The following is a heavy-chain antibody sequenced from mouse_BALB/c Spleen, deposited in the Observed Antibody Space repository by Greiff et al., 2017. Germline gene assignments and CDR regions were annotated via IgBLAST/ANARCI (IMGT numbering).Heavy chain of an antibody. CDR2: ISSGGSYT. Sequence: EVQRVESGGGLVKPGGSLKLSCAASGFTFSSYAMSWVRQSPEKRLEWVAEISSGGSYTYYPDTVTGRFTISRDNAKNTLYLEMSSLRSEDTAMYYCARGGRNYQAWFAYWGQGTLVTVSA. D-gene: IGHD2-1*01. V-gene: IGHV5-9-4*01. CDR3: ARGGRNYQAWFAY. CDR1: GFTFSSYA. J-gene: IGHJ3*01.